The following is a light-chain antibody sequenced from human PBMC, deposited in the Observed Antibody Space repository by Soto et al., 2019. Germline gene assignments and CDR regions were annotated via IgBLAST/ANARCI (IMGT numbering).Light chain of an antibody. V-gene: IGKV3-15*01. CDR1: QSVSSN. CDR2: GAS. J-gene: IGKJ1*01. Sequence: EVVMTQSPDSLSVSPGERATLSCRASQSVSSNLAWYQQKLGQAPRLLIYGASTRATGISARFSGSGSGTEFSLTISRLKSEDFPIYCCKQYKNWPRTFGQGTKVDIK. CDR3: KQYKNWPRT.